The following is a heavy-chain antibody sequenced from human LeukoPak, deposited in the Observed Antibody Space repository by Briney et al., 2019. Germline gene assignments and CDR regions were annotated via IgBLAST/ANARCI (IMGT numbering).Heavy chain of an antibody. Sequence: PGGSLRLSCAAYGFTFSSYAMRWVRQAPGKGMEWVSAISGSGGSTYYADCVKGRFTIYRDNSKNTVYKEMNSLRAEDTAVYYCAIILGYCSSTSSYRRDYMDVWGKGTTVTVSS. CDR3: AIILGYCSSTSSYRRDYMDV. D-gene: IGHD2-2*01. CDR2: ISGSGGST. CDR1: GFTFSSYA. V-gene: IGHV3-23*01. J-gene: IGHJ6*03.